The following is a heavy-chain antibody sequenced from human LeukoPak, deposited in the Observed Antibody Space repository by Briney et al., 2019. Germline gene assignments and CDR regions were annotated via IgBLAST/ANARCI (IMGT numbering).Heavy chain of an antibody. Sequence: GRSLRLSCAASGFTFSSYAMHWVRQAPGKGLEWVAVISYDGSNKYYADSVKDRFTISRDNSKNTLYLQMNSLRAEDTAVYYCARWLSPFDYWGQGTLVTVSS. CDR3: ARWLSPFDY. CDR2: ISYDGSNK. CDR1: GFTFSSYA. V-gene: IGHV3-30*01. D-gene: IGHD6-19*01. J-gene: IGHJ4*02.